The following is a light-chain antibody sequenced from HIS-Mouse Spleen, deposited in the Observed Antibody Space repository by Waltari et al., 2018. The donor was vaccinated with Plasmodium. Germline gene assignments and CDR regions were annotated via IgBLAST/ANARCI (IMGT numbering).Light chain of an antibody. CDR2: EDS. J-gene: IGLJ3*02. V-gene: IGLV3-10*01. CDR1: ALPKNY. Sequence: SYELTQPPSVSVSHGQPARITRPGHALPKNYAYWYQQKSGQAPVLVIYEDSRRPSGIPERFSGSSSGTMATLTISGAKVEDEADYYCYSTDSSGNHRVFGGGTKLTVL. CDR3: YSTDSSGNHRV.